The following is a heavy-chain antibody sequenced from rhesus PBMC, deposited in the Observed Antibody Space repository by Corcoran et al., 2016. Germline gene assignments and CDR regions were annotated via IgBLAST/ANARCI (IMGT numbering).Heavy chain of an antibody. CDR2: VYGNSERT. Sequence: QVHLQESCPGLVKPSETLSLTCPVSAGSIRGYHTCHCIRQSPGQGLDWIGAVYGNSERTNYNPSLKSRVIISKDTSKNQFSLRLTSVTAADTAVYYCARQGYTDHLGGLDSWGQGVVVTVSS. V-gene: IGHV4-143*01. D-gene: IGHD2-39*02. J-gene: IGHJ6*01. CDR3: ARQGYTDHLGGLDS. CDR1: AGSIRGYHT.